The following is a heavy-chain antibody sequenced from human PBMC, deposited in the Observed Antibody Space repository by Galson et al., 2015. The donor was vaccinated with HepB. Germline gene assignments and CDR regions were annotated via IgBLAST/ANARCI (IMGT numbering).Heavy chain of an antibody. Sequence: SLRLSCAASGFTFSSYSMNWVRQAPGKGLEWVSSISSSSSYIYYADSVKGRFTISRDNAKNSLYLQMNSLRAEDTAVYYCARRGGLDIVVVPAAMVYYYGMDVWGQGTTVTVSS. J-gene: IGHJ6*02. CDR1: GFTFSSYS. CDR3: ARRGGLDIVVVPAAMVYYYGMDV. CDR2: ISSSSSYI. D-gene: IGHD2-2*03. V-gene: IGHV3-21*01.